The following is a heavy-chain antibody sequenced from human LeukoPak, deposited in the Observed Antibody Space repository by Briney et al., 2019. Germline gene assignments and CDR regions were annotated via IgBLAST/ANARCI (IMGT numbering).Heavy chain of an antibody. CDR3: ARDLGSGDHGLLV. J-gene: IGHJ4*02. D-gene: IGHD2-21*02. CDR1: GFAFNSYT. Sequence: GGSLRLSCAASGFAFNSYTMNWVRQAPGKGLECISYISRTGTTIYYAGSVKGRFTISRDNAKNSLYLQMNSLRSEDTGLYFCARDLGSGDHGLLVWGQGTLLTVSS. CDR2: ISRTGTTI. V-gene: IGHV3-48*01.